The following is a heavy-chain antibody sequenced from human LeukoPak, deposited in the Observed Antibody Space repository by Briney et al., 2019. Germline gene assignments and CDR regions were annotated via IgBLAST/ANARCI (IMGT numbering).Heavy chain of an antibody. V-gene: IGHV3-23*01. CDR1: GFSFSSYA. Sequence: GGSLRLSCATSGFSFSSYAMSWVRQAPGKGLEWVSAISSSDDGRYYAVSVMGRFTIARDTSRSTLYLQMNSLRAEDAAVYYCAKAPVTSCRGAFCSPFDYWGQGTLVTVSS. CDR3: AKAPVTSCRGAFCSPFDY. J-gene: IGHJ4*02. CDR2: ISSSDDGR. D-gene: IGHD2-15*01.